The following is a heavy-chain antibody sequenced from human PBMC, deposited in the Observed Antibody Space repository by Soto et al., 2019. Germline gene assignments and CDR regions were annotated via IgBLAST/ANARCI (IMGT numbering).Heavy chain of an antibody. J-gene: IGHJ4*02. Sequence: GGSLRLSCAASGFTFSRHTMHWVRQAPGKGLEWVASISYDGSNKYYADSVKGRFTISRDNSKNTLSVQMDSLRAEDTAVYYCARDRLRLGELSFLGYFDYWGQGTLVTVSS. D-gene: IGHD3-16*02. CDR2: ISYDGSNK. V-gene: IGHV3-30*04. CDR1: GFTFSRHT. CDR3: ARDRLRLGELSFLGYFDY.